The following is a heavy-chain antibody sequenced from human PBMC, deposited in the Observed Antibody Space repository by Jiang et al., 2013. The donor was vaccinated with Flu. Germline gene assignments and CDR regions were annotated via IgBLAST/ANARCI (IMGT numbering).Heavy chain of an antibody. J-gene: IGHJ4*02. Sequence: VQLVESGGGLVQPGGSLRLSCAASGITFSRSAMSWVRQAPGKGLEWVSAISGSGGSTYYADSVKGRFTISRDNSRNTLYLQMNSLRAEDTAVYYCAKGGYSYGEYRFYSDYWGQGTLGHRLL. CDR2: ISGSGGST. V-gene: IGHV3-23*04. D-gene: IGHD5-18*01. CDR3: AKGGYSYGEYRFYSDY. CDR1: GITFSRSA.